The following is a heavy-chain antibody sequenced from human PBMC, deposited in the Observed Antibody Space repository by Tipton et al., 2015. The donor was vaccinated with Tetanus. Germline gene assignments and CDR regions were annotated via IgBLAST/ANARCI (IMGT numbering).Heavy chain of an antibody. D-gene: IGHD6-6*01. CDR1: GYSFTSHW. V-gene: IGHV5-51*01. Sequence: QLVQSGADVKKPGESLKISCKASGYSFTSHWIGWVRQMPGKGLEWMGMIFPDDSDTRYSPSLQGHVTFSVDKSTSTVYLQWSSLKASDPAMYFCARMYSTSSPFDHWGQGTLVAVSS. CDR2: IFPDDSDT. J-gene: IGHJ4*02. CDR3: ARMYSTSSPFDH.